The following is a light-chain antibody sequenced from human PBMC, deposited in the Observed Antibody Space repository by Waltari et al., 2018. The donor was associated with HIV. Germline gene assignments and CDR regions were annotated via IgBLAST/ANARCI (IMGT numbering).Light chain of an antibody. J-gene: IGLJ1*01. CDR3: AAWDDSLNGYV. CDR2: SNN. CDR1: SANIGTNP. Sequence: QSVLPQPPSASGTPGQWLTISSSGSSANIGTNPVNWYQQLPGTAPKLLIYSNNQRPSGVPDRFSGSKSGTSASLAISGLQSEDEADYYCAAWDDSLNGYVFGTGTKVTVL. V-gene: IGLV1-44*01.